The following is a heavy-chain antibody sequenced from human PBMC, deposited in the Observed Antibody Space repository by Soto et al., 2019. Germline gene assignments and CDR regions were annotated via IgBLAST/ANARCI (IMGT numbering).Heavy chain of an antibody. CDR2: IYYSGST. CDR3: AGGRYNYGCFCY. D-gene: IGHD5-18*01. V-gene: IGHV4-31*03. Sequence: PSETLSLTCTVSGDSINSGGFYCSWIRQHPGKGLEWIGYIYYSGSTYYNPSLKSRVTISVDTSKNQFSLRLSSVTAADTAVYYFAGGRYNYGCFCYCAQRTLVTVSA. J-gene: IGHJ1*01. CDR1: GDSINSGGFY.